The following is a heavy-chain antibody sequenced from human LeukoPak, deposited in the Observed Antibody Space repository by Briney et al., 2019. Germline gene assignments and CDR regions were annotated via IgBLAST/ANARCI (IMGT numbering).Heavy chain of an antibody. CDR2: IYHSGST. V-gene: IGHV4-30-2*01. CDR3: ARSATDYDFWSGYYEGYWFDP. CDR1: GGSISSGGYS. D-gene: IGHD3-3*01. J-gene: IGHJ5*02. Sequence: SETLSLTCAVSGGSISSGGYSWSWIRQPPGKGLEWIGYIYHSGSTYYNPSLKSRVTISVDRPKNQFSLKLSSVTAADTAVYYCARSATDYDFWSGYYEGYWFDPWGQGTLVTVSS.